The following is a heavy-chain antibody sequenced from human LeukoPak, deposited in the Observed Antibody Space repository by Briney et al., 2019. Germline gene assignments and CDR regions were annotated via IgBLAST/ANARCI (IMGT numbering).Heavy chain of an antibody. D-gene: IGHD3-10*01. CDR3: ARDSSHYGSGSYYNTYYFDY. V-gene: IGHV1-2*02. J-gene: IGHJ4*02. Sequence: ASVKVSCKASGYAFTGYYMHWVRQAPGQGLEWMGWINPNNGGTNYAQKFQGRVTMTRDTSISTAYMELSRLRSDDTAVYYCARDSSHYGSGSYYNTYYFDYWGQGTLVTVSS. CDR2: INPNNGGT. CDR1: GYAFTGYY.